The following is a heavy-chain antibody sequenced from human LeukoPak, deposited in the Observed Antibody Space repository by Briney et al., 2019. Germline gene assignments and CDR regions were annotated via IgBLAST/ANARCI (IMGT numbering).Heavy chain of an antibody. J-gene: IGHJ5*02. CDR1: GGSISSSSYY. D-gene: IGHD2-2*01. CDR3: ARPGGYCSSTSCYPTSPEYNWFDP. Sequence: SETLSLTCTVSGGSISSSSYYWGWIRQPPGKGLEWIGSIYYSGSTYYNPSLKSRVTISVDTSKNQFSLKLRSVTAADTAVYYCARPGGYCSSTSCYPTSPEYNWFDPWGQGTLVTVSS. CDR2: IYYSGST. V-gene: IGHV4-39*01.